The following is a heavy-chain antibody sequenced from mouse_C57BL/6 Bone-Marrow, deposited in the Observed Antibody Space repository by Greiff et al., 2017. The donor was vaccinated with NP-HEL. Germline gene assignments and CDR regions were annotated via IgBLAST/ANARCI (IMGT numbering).Heavy chain of an antibody. CDR3: SRDGWLLRY. V-gene: IGHV7-3*01. CDR2: IRNKANGYTT. J-gene: IGHJ2*01. Sequence: EVHLVESGGGLVQPGGSLSLSCAASGFTFTDYYMSWVRQPPGKALEWLGFIRNKANGYTTEYSASVKGRFTNSRDNSQSILYLQMNALRAEDSATYYGSRDGWLLRYWGQGTTLTVSS. CDR1: GFTFTDYY. D-gene: IGHD2-3*01.